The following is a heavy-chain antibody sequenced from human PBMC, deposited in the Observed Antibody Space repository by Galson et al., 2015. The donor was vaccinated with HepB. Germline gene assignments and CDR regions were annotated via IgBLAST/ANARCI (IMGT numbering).Heavy chain of an antibody. J-gene: IGHJ6*02. CDR2: ISAYNGNT. D-gene: IGHD5-24*01. CDR3: ARREMATHYYYYGMDV. CDR1: GYTFTSYG. Sequence: SVKVSCKASGYTFTSYGINWVRQAPGQGLEWMGWISAYNGNTNYAQKLQGRVTMTTDTSTSTAYMELRSLRSDDTAVYYCARREMATHYYYYGMDVWGQGTTVTVSS. V-gene: IGHV1-18*01.